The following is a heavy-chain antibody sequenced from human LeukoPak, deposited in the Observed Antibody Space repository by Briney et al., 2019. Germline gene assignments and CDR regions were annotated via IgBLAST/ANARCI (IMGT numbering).Heavy chain of an antibody. CDR2: ISAYNGNT. Sequence: GASVKVSCKASGGTFSSYAISWVRQAPGQGLEWMGWISAYNGNTNYAQKLQGRVTMTTDTSTSTAYMELRSLRSDDTAVYYCARDLKYYDSSGSLRYWGQGTLVTVSS. V-gene: IGHV1-18*01. J-gene: IGHJ4*02. D-gene: IGHD3-22*01. CDR3: ARDLKYYDSSGSLRY. CDR1: GGTFSSYA.